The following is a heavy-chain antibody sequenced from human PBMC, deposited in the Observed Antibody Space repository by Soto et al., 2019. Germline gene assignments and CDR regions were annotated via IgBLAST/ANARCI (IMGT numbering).Heavy chain of an antibody. V-gene: IGHV1-3*01. D-gene: IGHD2-2*01. CDR2: SNGGNGDT. Sequence: ASVKVSCKASGFTLTNYVLHWLRQSPGQRLEWMGWSNGGNGDTKYSQKFQGRVTITRDTSASTAYMELSSLGSEDTAVYYCARVGYQYYYGMDVWGQGTTVTVSS. CDR3: ARVGYQYYYGMDV. CDR1: GFTLTNYV. J-gene: IGHJ6*02.